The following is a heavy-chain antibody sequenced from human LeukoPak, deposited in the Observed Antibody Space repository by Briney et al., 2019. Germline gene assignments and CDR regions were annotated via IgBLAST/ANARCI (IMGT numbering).Heavy chain of an antibody. CDR2: IYPGDSDT. D-gene: IGHD6-13*01. J-gene: IGHJ4*02. CDR1: GYSFTSYW. V-gene: IGHV5-51*01. Sequence: GESLKISCKGSGYSFTSYWIGWVRQMPGKGLEWMGIIYPGDSDTRYSPSFQGQVTISADKSISTAYLQWSSLKASDTAMYYCARQTPGGIAAAFLDYWGQGTLVTVSS. CDR3: ARQTPGGIAAAFLDY.